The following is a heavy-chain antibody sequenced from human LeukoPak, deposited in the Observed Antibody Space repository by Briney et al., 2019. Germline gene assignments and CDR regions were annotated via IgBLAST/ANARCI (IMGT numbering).Heavy chain of an antibody. Sequence: GGSLRLSCAASGFTFSSYGMHWVRQAPGKGLEWVAFIRYDGSNKYYAYSVKGRFTISRDDSKNTLYLQMNSLKTEDTAVYYCTTEIDWGQGTLVTVSS. D-gene: IGHD1-14*01. CDR2: IRYDGSNK. CDR1: GFTFSSYG. V-gene: IGHV3-30*02. J-gene: IGHJ4*02. CDR3: TTEID.